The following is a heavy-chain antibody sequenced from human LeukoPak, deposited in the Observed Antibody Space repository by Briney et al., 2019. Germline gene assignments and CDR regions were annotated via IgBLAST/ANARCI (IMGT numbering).Heavy chain of an antibody. CDR2: INYSGDT. CDR1: GGSISSGDSY. CDR3: ARETEPDAFDI. J-gene: IGHJ3*02. D-gene: IGHD1-14*01. Sequence: PSETLSLTCTVSGGSISSGDSYWSWIRQPPGKGLEWIGYINYSGDTSYSASLKSRVSISLDTSKNQFSLKLTSVTAADTAVYYCARETEPDAFDIWGHGTMVTVS. V-gene: IGHV4-30-4*08.